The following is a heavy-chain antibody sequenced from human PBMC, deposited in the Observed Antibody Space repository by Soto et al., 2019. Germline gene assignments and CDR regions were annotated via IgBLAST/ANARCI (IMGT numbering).Heavy chain of an antibody. D-gene: IGHD2-15*01. CDR2: ISGSGGST. CDR3: AKSIVVVVAAPFDY. V-gene: IGHV3-23*01. J-gene: IGHJ4*02. CDR1: GFTFSSYA. Sequence: GGSLRLSCAAFGFTFSSYAMSWVRQAPGKGLEWVSAISGSGGSTYYADSVKGRFTISRDNSKNTLYLQMNSLRAEDTAVYYCAKSIVVVVAAPFDYWGQGTLVTVSS.